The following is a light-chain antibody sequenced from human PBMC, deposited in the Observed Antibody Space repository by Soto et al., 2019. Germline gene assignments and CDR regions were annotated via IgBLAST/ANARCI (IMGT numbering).Light chain of an antibody. CDR2: GAS. CDR3: QHYNNWPRT. V-gene: IGKV3-15*01. Sequence: EIVMTQSPATLSVSPGERATLSCRARQSVSSNVAWYQQKPGQAPRLLIYGASTRATGIPARFSGSGSGTEFTLTISSLQSEDFAVYYCQHYNNWPRTFGQGNKVEIK. J-gene: IGKJ1*01. CDR1: QSVSSN.